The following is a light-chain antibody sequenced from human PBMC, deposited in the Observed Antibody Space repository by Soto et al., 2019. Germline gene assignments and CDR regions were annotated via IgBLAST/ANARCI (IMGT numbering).Light chain of an antibody. CDR3: QQYGSSWWT. V-gene: IGKV3-20*01. Sequence: EIVLTQSPGTLSLSPGERATLSCRARQSVSSSYLAWYQQKPGQAPRLLIYGASSRATGIPDRFSGSGSGTDFTLTISRLEPEDFAVYYCQQYGSSWWTFGQGTKVEIK. J-gene: IGKJ1*01. CDR2: GAS. CDR1: QSVSSSY.